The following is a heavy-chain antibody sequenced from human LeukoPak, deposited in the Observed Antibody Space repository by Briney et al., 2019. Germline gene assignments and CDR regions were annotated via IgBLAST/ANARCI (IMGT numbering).Heavy chain of an antibody. CDR2: IIPILGIA. CDR3: ARDKRTSSPRAEHY. Sequence: ASVKVSCKASGGTFSSYTISWVRHAPGQGLEWMGRIIPILGIANYAQKFQGRVTITADKSTSTAYMELSSLRCEDTAGYYCARDKRTSSPRAEHYWGEGTLVSVSS. D-gene: IGHD6-6*01. V-gene: IGHV1-69*04. CDR1: GGTFSSYT. J-gene: IGHJ4*02.